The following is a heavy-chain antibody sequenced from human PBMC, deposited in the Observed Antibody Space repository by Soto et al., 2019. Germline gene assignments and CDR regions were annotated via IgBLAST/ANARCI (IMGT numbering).Heavy chain of an antibody. J-gene: IGHJ6*02. CDR2: IYYSGST. D-gene: IGHD6-6*01. V-gene: IGHV4-59*01. CDR1: GGSISSYY. Sequence: PSETLSLTCTVSGGSISSYYWSWIRQPPGKGLEWIGYIYYSGSTNYNPSLKSRVTISVDTSKNQFSLKLSSVTAADTAVYYCARARRKTTTYYYYGMDVWGQGTTVTVS. CDR3: ARARRKTTTYYYYGMDV.